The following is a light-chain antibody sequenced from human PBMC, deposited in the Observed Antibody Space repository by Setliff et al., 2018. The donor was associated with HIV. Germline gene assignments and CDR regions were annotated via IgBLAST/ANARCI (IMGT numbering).Light chain of an antibody. V-gene: IGLV2-23*02. J-gene: IGLJ1*01. CDR2: DVT. CDR3: CSYAGSSTYV. CDR1: SSDIGTYNL. Sequence: LTQPASVSGSPGQSITISCTGTSSDIGTYNLVSWYQQHPGKAPKLMIYDVTKRPSGVSNRFSGSKSGNTASLTISGLQAEDEADYYCCSYAGSSTYVFGTGTKVT.